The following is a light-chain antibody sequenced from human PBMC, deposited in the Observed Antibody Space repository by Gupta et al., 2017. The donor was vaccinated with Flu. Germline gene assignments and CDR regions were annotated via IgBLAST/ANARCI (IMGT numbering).Light chain of an antibody. CDR2: DVH. CDR1: SSDVGGYDS. CDR3: SSYAGRNTLM. J-gene: IGLJ3*02. Sequence: SALTQPPSASGSPGQSVTISCTGTSSDVGGYDSVSWYQQYPGKTPKLVIYDVHRRPSGVPDRFSGSKSGNTASLTVSGLQSEDEADYYCSSYAGRNTLMFGGGTALTVL. V-gene: IGLV2-8*01.